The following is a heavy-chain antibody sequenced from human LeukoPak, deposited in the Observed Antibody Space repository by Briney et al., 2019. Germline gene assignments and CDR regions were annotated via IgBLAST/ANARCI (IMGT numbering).Heavy chain of an antibody. Sequence: PGGSLRLSCPASGFTFSNYGMHWVRQAPGKGLEWVAVIWHDGSNKYYADSVKGRFTISRDNSKNTLYLQMNSLRVEDTAVYYCTRDSSPPCYHYHDYWGQGTLVTVSS. CDR2: IWHDGSNK. CDR1: GFTFSNYG. D-gene: IGHD2-2*01. V-gene: IGHV3-33*01. CDR3: TRDSSPPCYHYHDY. J-gene: IGHJ4*02.